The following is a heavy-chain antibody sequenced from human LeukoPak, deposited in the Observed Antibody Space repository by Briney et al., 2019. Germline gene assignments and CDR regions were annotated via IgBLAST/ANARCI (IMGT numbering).Heavy chain of an antibody. V-gene: IGHV3-48*01. CDR3: ARTYGSGSLDY. CDR1: GFTFSIYD. Sequence: GGSLRLSCAASGFTFSIYDMNWVRQAPGKGLEWVSYISGSGDAIFYADSVRGRFTISRDNAKNSVYLQMNSLRAEDTAVYYCARTYGSGSLDYGGQGTLVTVSS. D-gene: IGHD2-15*01. CDR2: ISGSGDAI. J-gene: IGHJ4*02.